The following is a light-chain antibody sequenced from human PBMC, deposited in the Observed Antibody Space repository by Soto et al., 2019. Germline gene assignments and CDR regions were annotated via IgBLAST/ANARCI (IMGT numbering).Light chain of an antibody. V-gene: IGLV2-14*03. CDR3: SSKRGSTYV. Sequence: QSSPAQPAPLSGSPGQSIPLPRTGTSSDVGGYNYVSWYQQHPGKAPILMIYDVSNRPSGISNRFSGSKSGNTASLTISGLQAEDEADYYCSSKRGSTYVFGTGTKVTVL. CDR1: SSDVGGYNY. J-gene: IGLJ1*01. CDR2: DVS.